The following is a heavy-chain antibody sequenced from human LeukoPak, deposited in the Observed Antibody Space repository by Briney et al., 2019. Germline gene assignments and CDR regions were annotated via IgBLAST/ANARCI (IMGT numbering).Heavy chain of an antibody. V-gene: IGHV3-48*03. CDR1: GFTFSSYE. D-gene: IGHD3-22*01. Sequence: PGGSLRLSCAASGFTFSSYEMNWVRQAPGKGLEWVSYISSSGSTIYYADSVEGRFTISRDNAKNSLYLQMNSTRAEDPAVYYCAREVETYYDSSGMLDYWGQGTLVTVSS. CDR3: AREVETYYDSSGMLDY. J-gene: IGHJ4*02. CDR2: ISSSGSTI.